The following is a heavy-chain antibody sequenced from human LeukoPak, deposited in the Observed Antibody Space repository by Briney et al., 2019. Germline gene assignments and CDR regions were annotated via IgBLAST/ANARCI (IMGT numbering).Heavy chain of an antibody. Sequence: GGSLRLSCAASGFTFSSYSMNWVRQAPGKGLEWVSSISSSSSYIYYADSVKGRFTIPRDNAKNSLYLQMNSLRAEDTAVYYCARSAAADFDYWGQGTLVTVSS. D-gene: IGHD6-13*01. V-gene: IGHV3-21*01. CDR3: ARSAAADFDY. J-gene: IGHJ4*02. CDR1: GFTFSSYS. CDR2: ISSSSSYI.